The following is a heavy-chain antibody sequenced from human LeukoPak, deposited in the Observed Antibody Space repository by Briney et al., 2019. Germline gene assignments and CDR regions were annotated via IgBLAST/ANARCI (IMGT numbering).Heavy chain of an antibody. Sequence: PSETLSLXCAVSGYSISSGYYWGWIRQPPGKGLEWIGSIYHSGSTYYNPSLKSRVTISVDTSKNQFSLKLSSVTAADTAVYYCARRVSDYYYYMDVWGKGTTVTVSS. V-gene: IGHV4-38-2*01. CDR2: IYHSGST. CDR1: GYSISSGYY. CDR3: ARRVSDYYYYMDV. D-gene: IGHD5/OR15-5a*01. J-gene: IGHJ6*03.